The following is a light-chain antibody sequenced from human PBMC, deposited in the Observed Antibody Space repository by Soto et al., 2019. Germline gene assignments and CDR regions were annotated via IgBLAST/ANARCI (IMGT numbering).Light chain of an antibody. J-gene: IGKJ1*01. CDR1: QSISTW. CDR3: QQYNTSSRT. V-gene: IGKV1-5*03. Sequence: DIQMTQSPSTLSASAGDTVTITCRASQSISTWLAWYQQKPGKAPKSLIYKASSLESGVPSRFSGSGSGTESPLTISSLQPDDFAPYYCQQYNTSSRTFGQGTKVILK. CDR2: KAS.